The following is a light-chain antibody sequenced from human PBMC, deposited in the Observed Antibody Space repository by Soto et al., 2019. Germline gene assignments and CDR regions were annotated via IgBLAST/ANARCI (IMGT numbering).Light chain of an antibody. CDR2: EGS. V-gene: IGLV2-23*01. CDR3: CSYAGRATLV. CDR1: SSDFGNYNL. Sequence: QSALTQAASLSGSPGQSITISCTGTSSDFGNYNLVSWYQHHPGQAPKLIIYEGSKRPSGVSNRFSGSKSANTASLTVSGLQAEDEADYYCCSYAGRATLVFGGGTKLTVL. J-gene: IGLJ2*01.